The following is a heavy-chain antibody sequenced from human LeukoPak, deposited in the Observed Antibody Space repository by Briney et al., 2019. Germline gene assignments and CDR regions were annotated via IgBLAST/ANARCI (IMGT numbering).Heavy chain of an antibody. Sequence: GGSLRLSCAASRFTFSTYSMNWVRQAPGKGLEWVSSITSSRTYIYYADSVKGRFTISRDNAKNALYLQMNSLRVEDTAVYYCAREGGYYYDSSGYYSDYWGQGTLVTVSS. CDR1: RFTFSTYS. D-gene: IGHD3-22*01. J-gene: IGHJ4*02. V-gene: IGHV3-21*01. CDR2: ITSSRTYI. CDR3: AREGGYYYDSSGYYSDY.